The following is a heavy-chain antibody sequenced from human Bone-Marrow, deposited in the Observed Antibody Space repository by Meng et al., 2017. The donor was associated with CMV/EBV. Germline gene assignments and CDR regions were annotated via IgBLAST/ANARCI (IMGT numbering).Heavy chain of an antibody. CDR1: RNTFTSYY. J-gene: IGHJ4*02. Sequence: ASVKVSCKTSRNTFTSYYIHWVRQAPGQGLEWIGIINPTGGNAGYAQKFQGRVTMTRDTSATTVYMELSSLGSDDTAVYYRARELRDTYNFDYWGQGTLVTVSS. CDR3: ARELRDTYNFDY. D-gene: IGHD5-24*01. V-gene: IGHV1-46*01. CDR2: INPTGGNA.